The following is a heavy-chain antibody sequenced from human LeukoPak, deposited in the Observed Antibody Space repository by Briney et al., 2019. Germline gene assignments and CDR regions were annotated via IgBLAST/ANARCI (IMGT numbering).Heavy chain of an antibody. CDR1: GFTVSSNY. D-gene: IGHD1-26*01. J-gene: IGHJ4*02. CDR3: ARDNRGSYYDGY. CDR2: IYSGGST. V-gene: IGHV3-53*01. Sequence: GGSLRLSCAASGFTVSSNYMSWVRQAPGKGLEWVSLIYSGGSTYYADSVKGRFTMSRDNSKNTLYLQMNSLRADDTAVYYCARDNRGSYYDGYWGQGTLVTVSS.